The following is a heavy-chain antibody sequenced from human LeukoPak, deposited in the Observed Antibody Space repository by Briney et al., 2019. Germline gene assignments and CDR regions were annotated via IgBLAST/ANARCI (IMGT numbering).Heavy chain of an antibody. V-gene: IGHV4-39*01. CDR1: GGFISSRSYY. D-gene: IGHD2-21*02. CDR3: ARPEGHDYYFEY. Sequence: SETLSLTCTFSGGFISSRSYYGGWIRQPPGKGLEWIGSIYYSGSTYYNPSLKSRVTISVDTSKNQFSLKLSSVTAADTAVYYCARPEGHDYYFEYRGQGTLVTVSS. CDR2: IYYSGST. J-gene: IGHJ4*02.